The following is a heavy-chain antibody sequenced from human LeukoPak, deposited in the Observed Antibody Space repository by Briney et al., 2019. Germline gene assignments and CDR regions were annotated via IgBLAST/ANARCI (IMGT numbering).Heavy chain of an antibody. J-gene: IGHJ4*02. V-gene: IGHV3-7*01. D-gene: IGHD3-9*01. CDR1: GFTFSSYA. Sequence: PGGSLRLSCAASGFTFSSYAMHWVRQAPGKGLEWVAHINQDGSEKYYVDSVKGRFTISRDNAKNSLYLQMNSLRGADTAVYYCARDPIPIVFDYWGQGTLVTVSS. CDR3: ARDPIPIVFDY. CDR2: INQDGSEK.